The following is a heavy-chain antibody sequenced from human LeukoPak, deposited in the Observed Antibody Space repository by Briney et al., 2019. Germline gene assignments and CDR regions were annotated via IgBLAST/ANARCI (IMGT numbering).Heavy chain of an antibody. D-gene: IGHD5-18*01. CDR2: ISTSSSTI. CDR3: ARLRGYSYGYADY. CDR1: GFTFSSYS. J-gene: IGHJ4*02. V-gene: IGHV3-48*04. Sequence: GGSLRLSCAASGFTFSSYSMNWVRQAPGKGLEWVSYISTSSSTIDYADSVKGRFIISRDNAKNSLYLQMNSLRAEDTAVYYCARLRGYSYGYADYWGRGTLVTVSS.